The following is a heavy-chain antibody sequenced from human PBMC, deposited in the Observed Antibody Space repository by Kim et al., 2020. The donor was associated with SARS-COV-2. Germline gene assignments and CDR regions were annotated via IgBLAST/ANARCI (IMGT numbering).Heavy chain of an antibody. CDR2: SA. D-gene: IGHD2-8*01. Sequence: SASYARKCQGGVTMTRDTSTSTVYMELSSLRSEDTAVYYCVRGTTNTLDYWGQGTLVTVSS. J-gene: IGHJ4*02. CDR3: VRGTTNTLDY. V-gene: IGHV1-46*01.